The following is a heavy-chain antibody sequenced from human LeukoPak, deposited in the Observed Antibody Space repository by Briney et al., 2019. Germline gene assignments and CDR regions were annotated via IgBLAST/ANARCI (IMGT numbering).Heavy chain of an antibody. CDR1: GDSISTSNSY. Sequence: KPSETLSFTCAVSGDSISTSNSYWGWIRRPPGEGLEWVGSIYYSGNTYYNPSLKSRVTISVDTSKNQFSLKLTSVTAADTAVYYCARQTGVGLFILPGGRGTLVTVSS. V-gene: IGHV4-39*01. J-gene: IGHJ4*02. CDR2: IYYSGNT. CDR3: ARQTGVGLFILP. D-gene: IGHD3-3*01.